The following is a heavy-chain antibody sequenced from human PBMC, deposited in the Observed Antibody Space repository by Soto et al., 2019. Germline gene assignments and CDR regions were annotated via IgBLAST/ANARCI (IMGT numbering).Heavy chain of an antibody. Sequence: GGSLRLFYEASGFTYSSSEMYWVRQVTGQGVEWISYINPGGQHIFYAESVKGRFTISRDNAKHSVYLQMNSLRAEDTAVYYCARRGSRWGRGTKVTVSS. J-gene: IGHJ3*01. V-gene: IGHV3-48*03. CDR1: GFTYSSSE. CDR3: ARRGSR. CDR2: INPGGQHI. D-gene: IGHD2-15*01.